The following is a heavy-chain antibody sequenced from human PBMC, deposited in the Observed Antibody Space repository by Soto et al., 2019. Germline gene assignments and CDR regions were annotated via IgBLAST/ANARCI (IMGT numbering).Heavy chain of an antibody. CDR1: GYTFTSYD. CDR2: MNPNSGNT. CDR3: ARVGSIAAHDAFDI. J-gene: IGHJ3*02. D-gene: IGHD6-6*01. Sequence: ASVKVSCKASGYTFTSYDINWVRQASGQGLEWIGWMNPNSGNTGDAQKFQGRLTMTRNTSISTAYMELSSPTSEDTAVNYCARVGSIAAHDAFDICGQGTMVTFSS. V-gene: IGHV1-8*01.